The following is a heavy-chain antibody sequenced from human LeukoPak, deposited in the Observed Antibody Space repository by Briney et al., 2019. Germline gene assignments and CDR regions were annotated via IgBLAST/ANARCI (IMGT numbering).Heavy chain of an antibody. V-gene: IGHV4-30-4*07. CDR3: ARGIGGVIVRHFDY. Sequence: PSETLSLTCAVSGGSISSGGYSWSWIRQPPGKGLEWIGYIYYSGSTYYNPSLKSRVTISVDTSKNQFSLKLSSVTAADTAVYYCARGIGGVIVRHFDYWGQGTLVTVSS. CDR1: GGSISSGGYS. D-gene: IGHD3-16*02. J-gene: IGHJ4*02. CDR2: IYYSGST.